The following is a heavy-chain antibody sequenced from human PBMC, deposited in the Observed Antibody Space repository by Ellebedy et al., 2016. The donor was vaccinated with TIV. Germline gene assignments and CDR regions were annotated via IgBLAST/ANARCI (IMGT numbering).Heavy chain of an antibody. CDR1: GFTFDDYA. Sequence: SLKISCAASGFTFDDYAMHWVRQVPGKGLEWVAGIIRNTGVTGYADSVKGRFTISRDSTKNSLYLQMNSLRAEDTAVYYCAKSPSGKPGLVDNWGQGTLVTVSS. D-gene: IGHD1-14*01. CDR3: AKSPSGKPGLVDN. CDR2: IIRNTGVT. V-gene: IGHV3-9*01. J-gene: IGHJ4*02.